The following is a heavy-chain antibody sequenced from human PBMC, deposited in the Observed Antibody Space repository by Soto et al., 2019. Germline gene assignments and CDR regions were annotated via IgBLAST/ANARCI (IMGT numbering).Heavy chain of an antibody. CDR1: GGSISSNNW. V-gene: IGHV4-4*02. Sequence: QVQLQESGPGLVKPSGTLSLTCAVSGGSISSNNWWRWVRQSPGKGLEWIGEIYHSGSTDYNPSLKSRVTISVYKSKNQFSLNLSSVTAADTAVYYCARDQGSRWKDTFDNWGQGTMVTVSS. J-gene: IGHJ3*02. CDR2: IYHSGST. CDR3: ARDQGSRWKDTFDN. D-gene: IGHD6-13*01.